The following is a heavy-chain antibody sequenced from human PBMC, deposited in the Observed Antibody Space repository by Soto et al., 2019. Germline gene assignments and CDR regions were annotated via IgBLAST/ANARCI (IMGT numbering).Heavy chain of an antibody. J-gene: IGHJ4*02. CDR2: IYYTGST. Sequence: SETLSLTCTVSGGSITSSSYYGGWIRQPPGNGLEWIGSIYYTGSTYYNPSLKSRVTISVDTSKNQFSLKLLSVTAADTAVYYCARDYDSSGDYWGQGTLVTVS. CDR1: GGSITSSSYY. V-gene: IGHV4-39*01. CDR3: ARDYDSSGDY. D-gene: IGHD3-22*01.